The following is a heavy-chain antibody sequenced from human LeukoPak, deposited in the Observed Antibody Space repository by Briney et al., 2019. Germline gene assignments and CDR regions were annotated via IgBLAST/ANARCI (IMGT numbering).Heavy chain of an antibody. CDR1: GGTFSSYA. D-gene: IGHD3-22*01. V-gene: IGHV1-69*04. CDR3: ARDPLFDSIGPLGY. CDR2: IIPILGIA. Sequence: SVKVSCKASGGTFSSYAISWVRQAPGQGLEWMGRIIPILGIANYAQKFQGRVTITVDKSTSTAYMELSRLRSEDTAVYYCARDPLFDSIGPLGYWGQGTLVTVSS. J-gene: IGHJ4*02.